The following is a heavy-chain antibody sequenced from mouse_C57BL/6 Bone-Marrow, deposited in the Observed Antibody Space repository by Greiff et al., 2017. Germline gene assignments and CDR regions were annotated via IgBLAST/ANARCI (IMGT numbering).Heavy chain of an antibody. Sequence: VQLQQPGAELVKPGASVKLSCKASGYTFPRSWMHWVKQRPGRGLAWFGRIDPISGGTKYNEKFKSKATLTVDKPSSTAYMQSSSLTSEDTAVYYCARGAKGGYFDYWGQGTTLTVSS. CDR2: IDPISGGT. J-gene: IGHJ2*01. V-gene: IGHV1-72*01. CDR3: ARGAKGGYFDY. CDR1: GYTFPRSW.